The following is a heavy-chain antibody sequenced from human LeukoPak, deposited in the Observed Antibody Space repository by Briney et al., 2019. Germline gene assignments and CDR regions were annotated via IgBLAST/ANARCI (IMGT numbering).Heavy chain of an antibody. Sequence: ASVKVSCKASGYTFTNNDISWVRQATGQGIEWMGWVSPDSGDTGYAPNFRGRVTMTTDTSINTAYMELTSLTSEDAAIYYCTRGRAAGDWGQGTLVTVSS. CDR2: VSPDSGDT. CDR3: TRGRAAGD. V-gene: IGHV1-8*01. CDR1: GYTFTNND. J-gene: IGHJ4*02. D-gene: IGHD6-19*01.